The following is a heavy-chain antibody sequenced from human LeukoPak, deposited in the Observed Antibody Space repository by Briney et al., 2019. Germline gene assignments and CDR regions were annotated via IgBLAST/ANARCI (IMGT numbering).Heavy chain of an antibody. D-gene: IGHD3-3*01. Sequence: PSETLSLTCAVYGGSFSGYYWSWIRQPPGKGLEWIGEINHSGSTNYNPSLKSRVTISVDTSKNQFSLKLSSVTAADTAVYYCARDGRYYDFWSGYYGAQEHPDYYYYGMDVWGQGTTVTVSS. CDR2: INHSGST. V-gene: IGHV4-34*01. J-gene: IGHJ6*02. CDR1: GGSFSGYY. CDR3: ARDGRYYDFWSGYYGAQEHPDYYYYGMDV.